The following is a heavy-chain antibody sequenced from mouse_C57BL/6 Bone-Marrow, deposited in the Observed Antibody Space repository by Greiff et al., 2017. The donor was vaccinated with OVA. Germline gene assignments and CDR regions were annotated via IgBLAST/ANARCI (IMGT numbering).Heavy chain of an antibody. D-gene: IGHD1-1*01. CDR1: GFNIKDYY. Sequence: EVKVVESGAELVKPGASVKLSCTASGFNIKDYYMHWVKQRTEQGLEWIGRIDPEDGETKYAPKFQGKATITADTSSNTAYLQLSSLTSEDTAVYYCARGDYSLYWYFDVWGTGTTVTVSS. CDR3: ARGDYSLYWYFDV. V-gene: IGHV14-2*01. CDR2: IDPEDGET. J-gene: IGHJ1*03.